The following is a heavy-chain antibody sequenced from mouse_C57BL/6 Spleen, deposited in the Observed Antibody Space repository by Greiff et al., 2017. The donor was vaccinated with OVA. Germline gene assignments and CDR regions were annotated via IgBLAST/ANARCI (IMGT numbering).Heavy chain of an antibody. J-gene: IGHJ2*01. V-gene: IGHV1-52*01. Sequence: QVQLQQPGAELVRPGSSVKLSCKASGYTFTSYWMHWVKQRPIQGLEWIGNIDPSDSETHYNQKFKDKATLTVDKSSSTAYMQRSSLTSEDSAVYYCASASGPLDYWGQGTTLTVSS. CDR1: GYTFTSYW. CDR2: IDPSDSET. D-gene: IGHD3-2*02. CDR3: ASASGPLDY.